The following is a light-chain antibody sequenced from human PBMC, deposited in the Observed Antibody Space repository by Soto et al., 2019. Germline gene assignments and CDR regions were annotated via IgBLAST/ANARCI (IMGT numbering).Light chain of an antibody. CDR3: QQRSNRPRFT. V-gene: IGKV3-11*01. Sequence: EIVLTQSPATLSLSPGERATLSFRASQSVDKYLGWYQQKPGQAPRLLIYDVSNRATGTPARFSGSGSGTDFTLSISSLEPEDFAVYYCQQRSNRPRFTFGPGTKVDIK. CDR2: DVS. J-gene: IGKJ3*01. CDR1: QSVDKY.